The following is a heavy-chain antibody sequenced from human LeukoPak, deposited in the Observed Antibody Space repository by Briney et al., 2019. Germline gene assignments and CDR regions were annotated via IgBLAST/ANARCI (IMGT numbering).Heavy chain of an antibody. V-gene: IGHV3-30*18. Sequence: GGSLRLSCTASGFSFETYGVLWVRQAPGKGLEWVAVIAYDGSNKYHADSVKGRFTISRDNSKNTLYLQMNSLRGEDTAVYYCAKEKAIATINYGLDVWGQGTTITVSS. CDR1: GFSFETYG. CDR3: AKEKAIATINYGLDV. CDR2: IAYDGSNK. J-gene: IGHJ6*02. D-gene: IGHD1-1*01.